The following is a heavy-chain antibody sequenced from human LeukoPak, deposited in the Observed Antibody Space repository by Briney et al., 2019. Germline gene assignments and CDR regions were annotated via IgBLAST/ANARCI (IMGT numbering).Heavy chain of an antibody. CDR2: ISGSGGST. CDR1: GFTFSTYG. CDR3: AKAVGYDILTGYYKGFDY. V-gene: IGHV3-23*01. J-gene: IGHJ4*02. D-gene: IGHD3-9*01. Sequence: GGSLRLSCAASGFTFSTYGMSWVRQAPGKGLEWVSAISGSGGSTYYADSVKGRFTISRDNSKNTLYLQMNSLRAEDTAVYYCAKAVGYDILTGYYKGFDYWGQGTLVTVSS.